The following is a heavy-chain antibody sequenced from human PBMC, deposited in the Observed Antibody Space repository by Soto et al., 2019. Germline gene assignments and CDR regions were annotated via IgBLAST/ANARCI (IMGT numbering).Heavy chain of an antibody. Sequence: GESLKISCKGSGYSFTSYWIAWVRQMPGKGLEWMGIIYPGDSDTRYSPSFQGQVTISADKSISTAYLQWSSLKASDTAMYYCARLVRPDIVVVPAATDYYYGMDVWGQGTTVTV. V-gene: IGHV5-51*01. CDR1: GYSFTSYW. D-gene: IGHD2-2*01. CDR3: ARLVRPDIVVVPAATDYYYGMDV. CDR2: IYPGDSDT. J-gene: IGHJ6*02.